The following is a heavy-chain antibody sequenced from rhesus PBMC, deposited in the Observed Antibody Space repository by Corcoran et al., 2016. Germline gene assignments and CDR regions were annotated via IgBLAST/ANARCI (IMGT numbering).Heavy chain of an antibody. CDR1: GYSIRRNY. D-gene: IGHD6-25*01. V-gene: IGHV4S14*01. CDR2: IYGSGGSN. J-gene: IGHJ4*01. CDR3: ARVIAAAPYYFDY. Sequence: QVQLQESGPGLVKPSETLSLTCAVSGYSIRRNYCNWIRQPPGKGLDWIGSIYGSGGSNYLNPSLKSRVTLSVDTSKNQFSLKLSSVTAADTAVYYCARVIAAAPYYFDYWGQGVLVTVSS.